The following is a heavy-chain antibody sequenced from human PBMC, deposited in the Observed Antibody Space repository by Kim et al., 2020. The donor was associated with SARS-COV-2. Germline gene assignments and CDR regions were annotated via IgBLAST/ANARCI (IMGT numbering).Heavy chain of an antibody. Sequence: APGSTFGSYAMSWVRQAPGKGLEWVSAISGSGGSTYYADSVKGRFTISRDNSKNTLYLQMNSLRAEDTAVYYCAKVGAGLYFDYWGQGTLAT. CDR1: GSTFGSYA. CDR2: ISGSGGST. V-gene: IGHV3-23*01. CDR3: AKVGAGLYFDY. J-gene: IGHJ4*02. D-gene: IGHD3-16*01.